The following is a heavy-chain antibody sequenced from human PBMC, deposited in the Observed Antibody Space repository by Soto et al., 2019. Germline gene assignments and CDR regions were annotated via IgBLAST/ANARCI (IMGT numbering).Heavy chain of an antibody. V-gene: IGHV4-34*01. J-gene: IGHJ6*03. Sequence: SETLSLTCAVYGGSFSGYYWSWIRQPPGKGLEWIGEINHSGSTNYNPSLKSRVTISVDTSKNQFSLKLSSVTAADTAVYYCARGIRLQDYYYYMDVWGKGTTVTVSS. CDR2: INHSGST. D-gene: IGHD4-4*01. CDR3: ARGIRLQDYYYYMDV. CDR1: GGSFSGYY.